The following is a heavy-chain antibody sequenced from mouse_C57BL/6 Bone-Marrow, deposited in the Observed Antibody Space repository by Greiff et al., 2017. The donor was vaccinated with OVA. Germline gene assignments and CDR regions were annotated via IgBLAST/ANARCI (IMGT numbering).Heavy chain of an antibody. CDR3: ARHPLGRGGYWYFDV. D-gene: IGHD4-1*01. CDR1: GFSLTSYG. Sequence: QVQLQQSGPGLVAPSQSLSITCTVSGFSLTSYGVHWVRQPPGKGLEWLVVIWSDGSTTYNSALKSRLSISKDNSKSQVFLKMNSLQTDDTAMYYCARHPLGRGGYWYFDVWGTGTTVTVSS. J-gene: IGHJ1*03. CDR2: IWSDGST. V-gene: IGHV2-6-1*01.